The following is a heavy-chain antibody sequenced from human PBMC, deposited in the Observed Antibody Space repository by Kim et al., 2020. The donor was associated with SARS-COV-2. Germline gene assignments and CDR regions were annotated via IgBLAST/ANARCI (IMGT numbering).Heavy chain of an antibody. J-gene: IGHJ5*02. CDR3: ARELGSSPSDNWFDP. V-gene: IGHV1-69*13. CDR2: IIPIFGTA. Sequence: SVKVSCKASGGTFSSYAISWVRQAPGQGLEWMGGIIPIFGTANYAQKFQGRVTITADESTSTAYMELSSLRSEDTAVYYCARELGSSPSDNWFDPWGQGTLVTVSS. D-gene: IGHD6-6*01. CDR1: GGTFSSYA.